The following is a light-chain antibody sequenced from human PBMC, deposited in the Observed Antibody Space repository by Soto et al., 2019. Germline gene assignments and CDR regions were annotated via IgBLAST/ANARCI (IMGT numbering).Light chain of an antibody. CDR3: NSYTGSGTLV. J-gene: IGLJ1*01. CDR2: EVS. Sequence: QAVVTQPASVSGSPGQSITISCTGASSDVGGYNYVSWYQQYPGKAPKLMIYEVSNRPSGVSNRFSGSKSGNTASLTISGLQAEDEADYHCNSYTGSGTLVFGTGTKLTVL. CDR1: SSDVGGYNY. V-gene: IGLV2-14*01.